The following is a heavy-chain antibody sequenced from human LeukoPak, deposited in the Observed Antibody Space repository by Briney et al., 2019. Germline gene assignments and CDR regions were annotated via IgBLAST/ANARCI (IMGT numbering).Heavy chain of an antibody. Sequence: GGSLRLSCAASGFTFCSYWMHWVRQAPGKGLVWVSRINSDGSSTSYADSVKGRFTISRDNGKKTLYLQMNSQRAEDTAVYYCARTYYYDSSGYPFDYWGQGNLVTVSS. J-gene: IGHJ4*02. CDR2: INSDGSST. D-gene: IGHD3-22*01. CDR3: ARTYYYDSSGYPFDY. V-gene: IGHV3-74*01. CDR1: GFTFCSYW.